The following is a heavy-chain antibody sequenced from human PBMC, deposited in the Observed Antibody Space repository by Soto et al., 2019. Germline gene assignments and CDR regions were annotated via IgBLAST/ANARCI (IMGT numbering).Heavy chain of an antibody. Sequence: SETLSLTCTVSGGSISSYYWSWIRQPPGKGLEWIGYIYYSGSTNYNPSLKSRVTISVDTSKNQFSLKLSSVTAADTAVYYCARHGGCAVAGTRDDAFYICGQGTMVTVS. CDR1: GGSISSYY. CDR2: IYYSGST. D-gene: IGHD6-19*01. CDR3: ARHGGCAVAGTRDDAFYI. V-gene: IGHV4-59*08. J-gene: IGHJ3*02.